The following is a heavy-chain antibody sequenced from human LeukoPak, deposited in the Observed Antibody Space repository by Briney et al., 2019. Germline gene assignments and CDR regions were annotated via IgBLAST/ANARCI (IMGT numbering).Heavy chain of an antibody. V-gene: IGHV1-18*01. J-gene: IGHJ4*02. CDR2: ISAYNGNT. CDR3: VRDWAPGYSSGHYFDY. CDR1: GYTFTSYG. Sequence: ASVKVSCKASGYTFTSYGISWVRQAPGQGLEWMGWISAYNGNTNYAQKLQGRVTMTTDTSTSTAYMELRSLRSDDTAVYYCVRDWAPGYSSGHYFDYWGQGTLVTVSS. D-gene: IGHD6-19*01.